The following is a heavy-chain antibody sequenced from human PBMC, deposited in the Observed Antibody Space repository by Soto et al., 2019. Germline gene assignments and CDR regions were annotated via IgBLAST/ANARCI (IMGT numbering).Heavy chain of an antibody. CDR3: ARGPFYGSS. D-gene: IGHD6-13*01. Sequence: WGSLRLSCAASGFTFSSYWMHWVRQAPGKVLVCVSRINSDWXSXXXXXXXXXXXXXXIYXXNNXXXLXXXXXXXXXTAVYYCARGPFYGSSWGQGTLVTVSS. J-gene: IGHJ4*02. CDR2: INSDWXSX. CDR1: GFTFSSYW. V-gene: IGHV3-74*01.